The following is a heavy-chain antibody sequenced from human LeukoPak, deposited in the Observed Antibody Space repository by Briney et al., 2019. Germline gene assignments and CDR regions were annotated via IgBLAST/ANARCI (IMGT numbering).Heavy chain of an antibody. CDR2: IYYSGST. D-gene: IGHD3-9*01. Sequence: SETLSLTCTVSGGSISSSSYYWGWIRQPPGKGLEWIGSIYYSGSTYYNPSLKSRVTISVDTSKNQFSLKLSSVTAADTAVYYCARRLTDDILTGYTDPPEDWGQGTLVTVSS. CDR3: ARRLTDDILTGYTDPPED. CDR1: GGSISSSSYY. V-gene: IGHV4-39*01. J-gene: IGHJ4*02.